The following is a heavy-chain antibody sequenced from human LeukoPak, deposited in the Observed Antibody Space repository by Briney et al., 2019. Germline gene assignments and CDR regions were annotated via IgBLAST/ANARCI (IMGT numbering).Heavy chain of an antibody. CDR1: GGSISSYY. Sequence: SETLSLTCTVSGGSISSYYWSWIRQPAGKGLEWIGRIYTSGSTNYNPSLKSRVTMSVDTSKNQFSLKLSSVTAADTAVYYCARDQYYYGSGSYLYYMDVWGKGTTVTISS. CDR2: IYTSGST. J-gene: IGHJ6*03. D-gene: IGHD3-10*01. V-gene: IGHV4-4*07. CDR3: ARDQYYYGSGSYLYYMDV.